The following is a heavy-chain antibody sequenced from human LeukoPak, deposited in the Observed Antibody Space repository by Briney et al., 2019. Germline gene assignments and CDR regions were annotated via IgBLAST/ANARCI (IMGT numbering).Heavy chain of an antibody. CDR1: GGSISSGDYY. J-gene: IGHJ3*02. CDR2: IYYSGST. D-gene: IGHD3-22*01. Sequence: SATLSLTCTVSGGSISSGDYYWGWIRQPPGKGLQWIGYIYYSGSTYYSPSLKSRVTISVDASKTQSSLKLSSVTAADTAVYYGASSRRYYYDSSGYYAFDIWGQGTMVTVSS. CDR3: ASSRRYYYDSSGYYAFDI. V-gene: IGHV4-30-4*08.